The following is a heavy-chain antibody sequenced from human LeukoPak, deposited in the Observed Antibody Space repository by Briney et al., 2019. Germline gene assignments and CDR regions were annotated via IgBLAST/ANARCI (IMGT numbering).Heavy chain of an antibody. Sequence: SDTLSLTCAVYGGSFSGYYWSWIRQPPGRGLEWIGEINHSGSTNYNPSLKSRVTISVDTSKNQFSLKLSSVTAADTAVYYCARATWGFDYWGQGTLVTVSS. CDR3: ARATWGFDY. V-gene: IGHV4-34*01. CDR1: GGSFSGYY. J-gene: IGHJ4*02. CDR2: INHSGST. D-gene: IGHD7-27*01.